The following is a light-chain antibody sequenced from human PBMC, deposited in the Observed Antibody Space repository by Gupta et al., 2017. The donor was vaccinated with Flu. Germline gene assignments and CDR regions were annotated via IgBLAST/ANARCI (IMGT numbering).Light chain of an antibody. V-gene: IGKV1-9*01. CDR2: AAS. CDR1: QGISSY. J-gene: IGKJ1*01. Sequence: DIHSTQSVSFLSVSVGDRVTITCRASQGISSYLAWYQQKPGKAPKLLIYAASTLQSGVPSRFSGSGSGTEFTLTISSLQPEDFATYYCQQLNSYSRTFGQGTKVEIK. CDR3: QQLNSYSRT.